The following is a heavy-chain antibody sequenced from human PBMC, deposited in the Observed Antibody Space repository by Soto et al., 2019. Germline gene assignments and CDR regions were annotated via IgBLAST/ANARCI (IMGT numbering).Heavy chain of an antibody. CDR3: TISLRTSCYTCFDF. Sequence: GGSLRLSCTATGFTFGDYAMSWVRQAPGKGLEWVGFIRSKAYGGTTEYAASVKGRFTISRDDSKSIAYLQMNSLKTEDTAVYYCTISLRTSCYTCFDFWGQGTLVSAFS. V-gene: IGHV3-49*04. D-gene: IGHD2-2*01. CDR1: GFTFGDYA. J-gene: IGHJ4*02. CDR2: IRSKAYGGTT.